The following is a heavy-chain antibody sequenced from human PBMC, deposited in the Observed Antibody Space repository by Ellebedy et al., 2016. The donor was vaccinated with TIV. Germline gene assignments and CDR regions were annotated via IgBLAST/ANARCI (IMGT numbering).Heavy chain of an antibody. CDR2: ICYSGSN. J-gene: IGHJ3*02. Sequence: MPSETLSLTCTVSDGSINSDPYYWGWIRQPQGKGLEWIGSICYSGSNFSSPSLTSRVTISIDRSSNQFSLKLNSVTAADTAVYFCARILPVTYSTAFDIWGPGTMVTVSS. CDR3: ARILPVTYSTAFDI. CDR1: DGSINSDPYY. D-gene: IGHD6-13*01. V-gene: IGHV4-39*07.